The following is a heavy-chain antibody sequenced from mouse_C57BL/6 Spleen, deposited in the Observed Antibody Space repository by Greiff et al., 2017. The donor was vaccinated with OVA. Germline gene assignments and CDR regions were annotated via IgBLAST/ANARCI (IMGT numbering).Heavy chain of an antibody. CDR3: ARGYDYGRDYYAMDY. CDR1: GYTFTSYW. D-gene: IGHD2-4*01. J-gene: IGHJ4*01. V-gene: IGHV1-64*01. Sequence: QVQLKQPGAELVKPGASVKLSCKASGYTFTSYWMHWVKQRPGQGLEWIGMIHPNSGSTNYNEKFKSKATLTVDKSSSTAYMQLSSLTSEDSAVYYCARGYDYGRDYYAMDYWGQGTSVTVSS. CDR2: IHPNSGST.